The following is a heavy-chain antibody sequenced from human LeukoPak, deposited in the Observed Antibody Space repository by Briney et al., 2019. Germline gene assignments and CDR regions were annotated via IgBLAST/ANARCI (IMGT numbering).Heavy chain of an antibody. V-gene: IGHV3-30*04. D-gene: IGHD3-10*01. CDR3: ARDRMVRGVILHDY. Sequence: GGSLRLSCAASGFAFSSYAMHWVRQAPGKGLEWVAVISYDGSNKYYADSVKGRFTISRDNSKNTLYLQMNSLRAEDTAVYYCARDRMVRGVILHDYWGQGTLVTVSS. CDR1: GFAFSSYA. CDR2: ISYDGSNK. J-gene: IGHJ4*02.